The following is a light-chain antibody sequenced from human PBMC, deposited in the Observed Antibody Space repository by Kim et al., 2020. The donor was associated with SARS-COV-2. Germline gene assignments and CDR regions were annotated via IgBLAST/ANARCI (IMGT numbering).Light chain of an antibody. CDR3: QQYDNLPPLT. J-gene: IGKJ4*01. CDR2: DAS. Sequence: SGSVGDRVTITCQASQDISNYLNWYQQKPGKAPKLLIYDASNLETGVPSRFSGSGSGTDFTFTISSLQPEDIATYYCQQYDNLPPLTFGGGTKVEI. V-gene: IGKV1-33*01. CDR1: QDISNY.